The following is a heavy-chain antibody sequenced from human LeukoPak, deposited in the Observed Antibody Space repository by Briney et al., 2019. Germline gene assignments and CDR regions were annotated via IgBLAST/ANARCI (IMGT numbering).Heavy chain of an antibody. D-gene: IGHD7-27*01. Sequence: PSETLSLTCTVSGGSVSDHYWSWIRQSPGKGLEWIGYLYYTGSTSYNPSLKSRVTISADTSKNQFSLKLNSVTAADTAAYYCATRKLGNDYWGQGTLVTVSS. CDR2: LYYTGST. CDR1: GGSVSDHY. CDR3: ATRKLGNDY. V-gene: IGHV4-59*02. J-gene: IGHJ4*02.